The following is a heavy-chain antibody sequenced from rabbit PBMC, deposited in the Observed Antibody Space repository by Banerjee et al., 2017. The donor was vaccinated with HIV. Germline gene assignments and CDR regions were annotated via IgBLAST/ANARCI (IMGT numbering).Heavy chain of an antibody. CDR2: IDTGSSGRT. CDR1: GFSFSSGYD. Sequence: QSLEESGGDLVKPGASLTLTCKASGFSFSSGYDMCWVRQAPGKGLEWIACIDTGSSGRTYYASWAKGRFTISKTSSTTVTLQMTSLTAADTATYFCARDLAGVIGWNFNLWGQGTLVTVS. CDR3: ARDLAGVIGWNFNL. V-gene: IGHV1S40*01. D-gene: IGHD4-1*01. J-gene: IGHJ4*01.